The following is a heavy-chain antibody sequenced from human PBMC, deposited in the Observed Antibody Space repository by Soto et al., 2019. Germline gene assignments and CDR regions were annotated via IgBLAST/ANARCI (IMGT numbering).Heavy chain of an antibody. V-gene: IGHV4-30-2*01. CDR3: ARGGYSGHGFRFDY. CDR1: GGSFSGGGYS. J-gene: IGHJ4*02. CDR2: IYHSGST. Sequence: LQLQESGSGLVKPSQTLSLTCAVSGGSFSGGGYSWNWMRQPAGKGLEYIGYIYHSGSTYYDPSLRSRVIISLEKSKNQYSPKLSSVTAADTAVDDCARGGYSGHGFRFDYWGQGTLVTVSS. D-gene: IGHD5-12*01.